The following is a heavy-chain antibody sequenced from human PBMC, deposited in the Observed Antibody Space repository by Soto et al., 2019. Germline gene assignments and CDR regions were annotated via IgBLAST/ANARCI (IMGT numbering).Heavy chain of an antibody. Sequence: SVKVSCKASGGTFSSYAISWVRQAPGQGLEWMGGIIPIFGTANYAQKFQGRVTITADKSTSTAYMELSSLRSEDTAVYYCAGSRGRGLYYYYGMDVWGQGTTVTV. CDR3: AGSRGRGLYYYYGMDV. J-gene: IGHJ6*02. CDR1: GGTFSSYA. V-gene: IGHV1-69*06. CDR2: IIPIFGTA. D-gene: IGHD6-13*01.